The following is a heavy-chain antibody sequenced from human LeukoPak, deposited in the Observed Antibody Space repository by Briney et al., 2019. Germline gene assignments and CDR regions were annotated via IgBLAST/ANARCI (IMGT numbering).Heavy chain of an antibody. Sequence: GGSLRLSCAASGFTFSSYVMHWVRQAPGKGLEWVAVIWSDGSNKYYADSVKGRFTISRDNSKNTLFLQMNTLRAEDTAVYYCARAPVAASYYFDYWGQGTLVTVSS. V-gene: IGHV3-33*01. CDR3: ARAPVAASYYFDY. CDR1: GFTFSSYV. J-gene: IGHJ4*02. CDR2: IWSDGSNK. D-gene: IGHD6-19*01.